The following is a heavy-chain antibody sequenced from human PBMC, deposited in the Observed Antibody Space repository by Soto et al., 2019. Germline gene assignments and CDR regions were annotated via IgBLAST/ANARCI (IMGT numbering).Heavy chain of an antibody. J-gene: IGHJ6*02. CDR2: ISYDGSNK. D-gene: IGHD2-21*02. CDR1: GFTFSSYA. CDR3: ARGMRIVVVTATFVYYYGMDV. V-gene: IGHV3-30-3*01. Sequence: QVQLVESGGGVVQPGRSLRLSCAASGFTFSSYAMHWVRQAPGKGLEWVAVISYDGSNKYYADSVKGRFTISRDNSKNTLYLQMNSLRAEDTAVYYCARGMRIVVVTATFVYYYGMDVWGQGTTVTVSS.